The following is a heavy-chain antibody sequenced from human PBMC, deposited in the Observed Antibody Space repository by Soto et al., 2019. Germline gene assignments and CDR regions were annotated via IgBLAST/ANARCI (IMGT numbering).Heavy chain of an antibody. CDR2: IYYSGST. V-gene: IGHV4-30-4*01. Sequence: NPSETLSLTCTVSGGSISSGDYYWSWIRQPPGKGLEWIGYIYYSGSTYYNPSLKSRVTISVDTSKNQLSLKLSSVTAADTAVYYCARAAGTTVGGTYYYYGMDVWGQGTTVTVSS. CDR3: ARAAGTTVGGTYYYYGMDV. D-gene: IGHD1-7*01. J-gene: IGHJ6*02. CDR1: GGSISSGDYY.